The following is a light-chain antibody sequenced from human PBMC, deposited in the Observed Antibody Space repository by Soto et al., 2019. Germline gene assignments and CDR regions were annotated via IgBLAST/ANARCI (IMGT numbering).Light chain of an antibody. Sequence: DIQMTQSPSTLSASVGDRVTITCRASQSISSWLAWYQQKPGKATKLLIYDASSLESGVPSRVTGSGSGTAFTPTFSILQPDDFATEHCQQYNSSTVAFGQGTKVEIK. CDR1: QSISSW. CDR2: DAS. CDR3: QQYNSSTVA. V-gene: IGKV1-5*01. J-gene: IGKJ1*01.